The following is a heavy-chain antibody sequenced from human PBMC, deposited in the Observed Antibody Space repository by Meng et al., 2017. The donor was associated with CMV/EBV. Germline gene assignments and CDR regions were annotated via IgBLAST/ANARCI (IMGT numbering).Heavy chain of an antibody. V-gene: IGHV3-21*01. D-gene: IGHD2-2*01. CDR1: GFTFSSYS. J-gene: IGHJ4*02. Sequence: GESLKISCAASGFTFSSYSMNWVRQAPGKGLEWVSSISSSSSYIYYADSVKGRFTIPRDNAKNSLYLQMNSLRAEDTAVYYCARDCSSTSCYSDNYWGQGTLVTVSS. CDR3: ARDCSSTSCYSDNY. CDR2: ISSSSSYI.